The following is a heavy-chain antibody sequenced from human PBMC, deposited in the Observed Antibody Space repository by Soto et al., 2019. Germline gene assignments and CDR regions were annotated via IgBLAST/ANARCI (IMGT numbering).Heavy chain of an antibody. CDR1: GGSIRSSSYY. D-gene: IGHD2-21*01. J-gene: IGHJ3*02. Sequence: SETLSLTCTVSGGSIRSSSYYWAWIRQPPGKGLEWIGYIYYSGSTYYNTSLKSRVTISVDTSKNQFSLKLSSVTAADTAVYYCARTAYCGGDCYSAAFDIWGQGTMVTVSS. V-gene: IGHV4-31*03. CDR2: IYYSGST. CDR3: ARTAYCGGDCYSAAFDI.